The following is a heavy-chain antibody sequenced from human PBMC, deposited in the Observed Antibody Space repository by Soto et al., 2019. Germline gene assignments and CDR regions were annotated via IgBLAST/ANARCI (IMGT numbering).Heavy chain of an antibody. CDR1: GFGFSSDS. CDR2: ISSSGSFM. D-gene: IGHD1-7*01. J-gene: IGHJ5*01. V-gene: IGHV3-21*01. Sequence: GGSLRLSCAASGFGFSSDSMAWVRQAPGKGLEWVSSISSSGSFMNYADSVKGRFTISRDNARNSLYLQMSGLKDEDTAVYYCARDPPTGTTLDWVDSWGQGTLVTVSS. CDR3: ARDPPTGTTLDWVDS.